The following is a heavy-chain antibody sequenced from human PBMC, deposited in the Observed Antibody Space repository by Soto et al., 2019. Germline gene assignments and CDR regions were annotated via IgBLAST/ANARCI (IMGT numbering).Heavy chain of an antibody. CDR3: ARGLYSSGWYVVDY. Sequence: SETLSLTCTVSGASISAYAWSWIRQPAGKGLEWIGRLYSSGNTNYNPSFKSRLTMSADTSKNQFSLKLSSVTAADTAVYYCARGLYSSGWYVVDYWGQGTLVTVSS. CDR1: GASISAYA. J-gene: IGHJ4*02. V-gene: IGHV4-4*07. D-gene: IGHD6-19*01. CDR2: LYSSGNT.